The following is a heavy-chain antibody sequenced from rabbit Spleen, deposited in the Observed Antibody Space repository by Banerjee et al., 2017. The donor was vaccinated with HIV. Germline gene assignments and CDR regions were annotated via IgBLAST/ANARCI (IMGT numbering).Heavy chain of an antibody. V-gene: IGHV1S45*01. D-gene: IGHD4-2*01. Sequence: QEQEEECGGEVVKCEGSPKLSNKDGGFFWNSGYERCWVRRTGGKGLEWIGCIYTGGSGRTYYASWVNGRFTISKTSSTTMTLQMTSLTAADTATYFCSRSNNYGGTAYSYLLNFWGPGTLVTVS. J-gene: IGHJ6*01. CDR2: IYTGGSGRT. CDR3: SRSNNYGGTAYSYLLNF. CDR1: GFFWNSGYE.